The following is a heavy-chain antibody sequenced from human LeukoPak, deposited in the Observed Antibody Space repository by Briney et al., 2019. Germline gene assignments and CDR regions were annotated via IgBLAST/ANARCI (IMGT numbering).Heavy chain of an antibody. Sequence: PGGSLRLSCVGSGFTFSTYSMNWVRQAPGKGLEWVSAISGSGGSTYYADSVRGRFTISRDNSKNTLYLQMNSLRAEDTAVYYCAKDRIEGRMVAAVRVVPFDYWGQGTLVTVSS. V-gene: IGHV3-23*01. J-gene: IGHJ4*02. CDR2: ISGSGGST. CDR3: AKDRIEGRMVAAVRVVPFDY. D-gene: IGHD2-15*01. CDR1: GFTFSTYS.